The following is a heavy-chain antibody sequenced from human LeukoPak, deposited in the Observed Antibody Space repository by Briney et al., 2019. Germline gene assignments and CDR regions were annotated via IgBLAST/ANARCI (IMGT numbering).Heavy chain of an antibody. CDR1: GFTFSSYG. J-gene: IGHJ4*02. CDR3: AKDRGWPIDY. V-gene: IGHV3-30*18. CDR2: ISYDGSNK. Sequence: GGSLRLSCAASGFTFSSYGIHWVRQAPGKGLEWVAVISYDGSNKYYADSVKGRFTISRDNSKNTLYLQMNSLRAEDTAVYYCAKDRGWPIDYWGQGTLITVS. D-gene: IGHD6-19*01.